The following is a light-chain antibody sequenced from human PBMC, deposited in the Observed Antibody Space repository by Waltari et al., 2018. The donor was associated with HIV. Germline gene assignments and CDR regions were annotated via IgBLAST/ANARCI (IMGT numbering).Light chain of an antibody. Sequence: QSALTQPASVSGSPGQSITISCTGTSSDVGNYNYVSWFQQPPDKAPTLILFDVNKRPSGVSSRFSVSKSAKTASLTISGLQPEDEGDYFCTSYTSSDTWVFGGGTKVTVL. J-gene: IGLJ3*02. CDR3: TSYTSSDTWV. CDR2: DVN. CDR1: SSDVGNYNY. V-gene: IGLV2-14*03.